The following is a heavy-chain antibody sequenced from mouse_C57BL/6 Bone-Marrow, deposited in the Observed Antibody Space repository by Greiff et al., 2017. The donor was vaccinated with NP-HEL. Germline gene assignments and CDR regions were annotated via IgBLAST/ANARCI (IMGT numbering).Heavy chain of an antibody. V-gene: IGHV5-9-1*02. Sequence: EVKLMESGEGLVKPGGSLKLSCAASGFTFSSYAMSWVRQTPEKRLEWVAYISSGGDYIYYADTVKGRFTISRDNARNALYLQMSSLKSEDTAMYYCTREGDYDGAWFAYWGQGTLVTVSA. D-gene: IGHD2-4*01. CDR2: ISSGGDYI. CDR3: TREGDYDGAWFAY. CDR1: GFTFSSYA. J-gene: IGHJ3*01.